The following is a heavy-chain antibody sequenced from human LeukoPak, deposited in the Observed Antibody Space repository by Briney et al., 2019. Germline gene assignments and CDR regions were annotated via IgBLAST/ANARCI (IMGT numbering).Heavy chain of an antibody. V-gene: IGHV3-23*01. D-gene: IGHD2-15*01. CDR3: ARDMVGGPQMDV. Sequence: GGSLRLSCAASGFTFSNYAMNWVRQAPGKGLEWISAISASGGSTYFADSVKGRFTISRDNAKNSLYLQMNSLRAEDTAVYYCARDMVGGPQMDVWGKGTTVTVSS. CDR1: GFTFSNYA. CDR2: ISASGGST. J-gene: IGHJ6*04.